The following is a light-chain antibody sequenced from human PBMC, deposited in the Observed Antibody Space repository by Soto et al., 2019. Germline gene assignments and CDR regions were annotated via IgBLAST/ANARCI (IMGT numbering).Light chain of an antibody. Sequence: DFQMTQSPSSLSASVGDRVTITCRASQTISIFLNWYQHKPGKPPTLLIYTASSLQSGVPSRFSGSGSGTDFTLTISSLQPEDFATYYCQQSYKTPLTFGGGTKVEI. CDR2: TAS. J-gene: IGKJ4*02. CDR1: QTISIF. V-gene: IGKV1-39*01. CDR3: QQSYKTPLT.